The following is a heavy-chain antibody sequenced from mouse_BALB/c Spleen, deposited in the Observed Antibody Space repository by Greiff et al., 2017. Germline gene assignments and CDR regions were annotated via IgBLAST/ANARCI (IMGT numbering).Heavy chain of an antibody. Sequence: DVQLVESGGGLVKPGGSLKLSCAASGFTFSSYAMSWVRQSPEKRLEWVAEISSGGSYTYYPDTVTGRFTISRDNAKNTLYLEMSSLRSEDTAMYYCARDQGPYYGNYYAMDYWGQGTSVTVSS. D-gene: IGHD2-10*01. J-gene: IGHJ4*01. CDR3: ARDQGPYYGNYYAMDY. V-gene: IGHV5-9-4*01. CDR2: ISSGGSYT. CDR1: GFTFSSYA.